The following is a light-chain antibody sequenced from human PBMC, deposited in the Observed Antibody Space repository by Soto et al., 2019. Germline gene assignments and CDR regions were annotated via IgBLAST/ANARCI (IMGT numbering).Light chain of an antibody. V-gene: IGKV3-15*01. CDR3: QQYNKWPRT. J-gene: IGKJ1*01. Sequence: IVLTQSPGTLSLSPGERATLSCRASQTGSNSYLAWYQQKSGQAPRLLIYGASTRAAIIPARFSGSGSGTEFTLTISSLQSEDFAVYYCQQYNKWPRTFGQGTKVDIK. CDR1: QTGSNSY. CDR2: GAS.